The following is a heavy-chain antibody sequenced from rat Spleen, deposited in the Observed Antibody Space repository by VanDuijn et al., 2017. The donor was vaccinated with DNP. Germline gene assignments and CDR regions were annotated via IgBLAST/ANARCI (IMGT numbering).Heavy chain of an antibody. D-gene: IGHD1-1*01. J-gene: IGHJ2*01. CDR2: ISTSGGST. V-gene: IGHV5-46*01. Sequence: EVQLVESGGGLVQPGRSLKLSCAASGFTFSSFPMAWVRQAPTKGLEWVATISTSGGSTYYRDSVKGRFTISRDNVKSILYLQMDSLRSADTATYYCATTFPYKDYFDYWGQGVMVTVSS. CDR3: ATTFPYKDYFDY. CDR1: GFTFSSFP.